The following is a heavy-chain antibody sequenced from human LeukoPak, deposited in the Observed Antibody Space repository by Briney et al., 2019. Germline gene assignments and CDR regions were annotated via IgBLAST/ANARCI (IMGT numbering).Heavy chain of an antibody. CDR1: GFTFRSYT. CDR2: ISSSSSYI. D-gene: IGHD4-17*01. V-gene: IGHV3-21*01. J-gene: IGHJ3*02. Sequence: PGGSLRLSCAASGFTFRSYTMNWVRQAPGKGLEWVSSISSSSSYIYYADSVKGRFTISRDNANNSLYLQMDSLRAEVTAVYYCARSLSTPVTTAFNIWGQGTMVTVSS. CDR3: ARSLSTPVTTAFNI.